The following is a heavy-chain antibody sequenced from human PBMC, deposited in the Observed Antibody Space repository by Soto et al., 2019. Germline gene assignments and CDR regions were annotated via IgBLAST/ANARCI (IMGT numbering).Heavy chain of an antibody. J-gene: IGHJ4*02. CDR3: AHRAVLCSGGTCYSHPFDS. CDR2: TYWDDDK. Sequence: QITLKESGPTLVKPTQTLTLTCTFSGFSFNTTGVGVGWIRQPPGRPLEWLTITYWDDDKRYSPSLKSRLTITKDTSKDQVVLTLTNMDPVDTGTYFCAHRAVLCSGGTCYSHPFDSWGQGTLVTVSS. D-gene: IGHD2-15*01. V-gene: IGHV2-5*02. CDR1: GFSFNTTGVG.